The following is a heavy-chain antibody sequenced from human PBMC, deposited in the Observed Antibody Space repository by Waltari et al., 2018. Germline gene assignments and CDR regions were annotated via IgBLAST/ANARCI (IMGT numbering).Heavy chain of an antibody. J-gene: IGHJ4*02. D-gene: IGHD3-10*01. CDR3: TTLARGESGDY. CDR2: INPDGSQK. CDR1: GFPFNTYW. V-gene: IGHV3-7*01. Sequence: EVQLVESGGGLVQPGGSLRLSCAAPGFPFNTYWMKWIRQAPGKGLEWVANINPDGSQKFYVDSVKGRFTVSRDNAQNSLYLQMNNLRAEDTAVYYCTTLARGESGDYWGQGTLVTVSS.